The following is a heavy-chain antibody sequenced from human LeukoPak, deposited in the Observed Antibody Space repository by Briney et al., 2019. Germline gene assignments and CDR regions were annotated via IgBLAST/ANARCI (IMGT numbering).Heavy chain of an antibody. Sequence: PSETLSLTCTVSGGSISPYYWGWIRQPPGKGLEFIGFMHYSGSANYHPSLKSRVSISLDTSKNQFSLNLSSVTAADTAMYFCARGNGEYAYGYYFGYWGQGSLVTVSS. CDR2: MHYSGSA. CDR3: ARGNGEYAYGYYFGY. V-gene: IGHV4-59*01. CDR1: GGSISPYY. D-gene: IGHD5-18*01. J-gene: IGHJ4*02.